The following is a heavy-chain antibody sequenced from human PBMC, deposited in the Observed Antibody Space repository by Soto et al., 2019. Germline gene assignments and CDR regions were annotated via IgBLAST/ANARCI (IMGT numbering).Heavy chain of an antibody. CDR2: IYTTGNT. V-gene: IGHV4-4*07. Sequence: LSLTCTVSGGSLNNYYWSWIRQPAGKGLEWIGRIYTTGNTNYKSSLRSRVTMSVDTSKNQFSLKLRFLTAADTAMYYCARGSLQFDPWGQGTLVTVSS. CDR3: ARGSLQFDP. CDR1: GGSLNNYY. J-gene: IGHJ5*02.